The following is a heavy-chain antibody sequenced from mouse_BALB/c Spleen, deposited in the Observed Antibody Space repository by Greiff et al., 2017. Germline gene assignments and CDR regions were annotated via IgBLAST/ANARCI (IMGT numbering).Heavy chain of an antibody. Sequence: EVKLMESGAELVRSGASVKLSCTASGFNIKDYYMHWVKQRPEQGLEWIGWIDPENGDTEYAPKFQGKATMTADTSSNTAYLQLSSLTSEDTAVYYCNARYGGSYDWYFDVWGAGTTVTVSS. J-gene: IGHJ1*01. CDR1: GFNIKDYY. CDR3: NARYGGSYDWYFDV. CDR2: IDPENGDT. V-gene: IGHV14-4*02. D-gene: IGHD1-1*01.